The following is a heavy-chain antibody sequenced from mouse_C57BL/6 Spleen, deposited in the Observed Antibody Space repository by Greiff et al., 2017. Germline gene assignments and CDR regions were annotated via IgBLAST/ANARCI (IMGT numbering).Heavy chain of an antibody. CDR1: GFTFSSYG. J-gene: IGHJ1*03. CDR3: ASLYYDYDDWYFDV. CDR2: ISSGGSYT. Sequence: EVKLMESGGDLVKPGGSLKLSCAASGFTFSSYGMSWVRQTPDKSLEWVATISSGGSYTYYPDSVKGRFTISRDNAKNTLYLQMSSLKSEDTAMYYCASLYYDYDDWYFDVWGTGTTVTVSS. D-gene: IGHD2-4*01. V-gene: IGHV5-6*01.